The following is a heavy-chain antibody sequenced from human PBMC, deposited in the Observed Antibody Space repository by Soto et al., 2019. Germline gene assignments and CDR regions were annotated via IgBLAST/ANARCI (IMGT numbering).Heavy chain of an antibody. J-gene: IGHJ4*02. CDR2: INSNGGST. V-gene: IGHV3-23*01. CDR3: AGVPDLNYCSRTSCLYYFDY. Sequence: PGGSLRLSCVASGFTFSRYIMSWVRQAPGKGLEWVSTINSNGGSTYYADYVKGRFTVSRDNSRNSLYLQMNSLRAEDTAVYYCAGVPDLNYCSRTSCLYYFDYWGQGGLVTVSS. CDR1: GFTFSRYI. D-gene: IGHD2-2*01.